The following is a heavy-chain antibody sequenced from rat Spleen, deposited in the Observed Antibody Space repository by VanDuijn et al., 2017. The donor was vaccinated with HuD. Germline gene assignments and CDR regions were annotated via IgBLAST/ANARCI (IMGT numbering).Heavy chain of an antibody. V-gene: IGHV2S63*01. Sequence: EVQLKESGPGLVQPSQTLSLTCSVSGFSLTDYSVHWVRQPPGKGLEWVGVMWTGGGTAYNSALKSRLSISRDTSKSQVYLKMNSLQTDDTGTYYCTRDNNGFDYWGQGVMVTVSS. CDR1: GFSLTDYS. D-gene: IGHD1-10*01. CDR2: MWTGGGT. J-gene: IGHJ2*01. CDR3: TRDNNGFDY.